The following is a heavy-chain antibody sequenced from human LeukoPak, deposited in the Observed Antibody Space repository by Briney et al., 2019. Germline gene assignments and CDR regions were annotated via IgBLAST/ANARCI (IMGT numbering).Heavy chain of an antibody. Sequence: SETLSLTCTVSGGSISSGGYCWSWIRQHPGKGLEWIGYIYYSGSTYYNPSLKRRVTISVDTSKNQFSLKLSSVTAADTAVYYCARSTIFGVVIGLGAFDIWGQGTMVTVSS. D-gene: IGHD3-3*01. CDR3: ARSTIFGVVIGLGAFDI. CDR2: IYYSGST. CDR1: GGSISSGGYC. V-gene: IGHV4-31*03. J-gene: IGHJ3*02.